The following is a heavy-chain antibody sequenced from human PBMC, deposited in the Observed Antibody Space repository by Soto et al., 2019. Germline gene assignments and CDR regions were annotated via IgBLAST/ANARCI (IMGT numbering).Heavy chain of an antibody. CDR3: AKDNFLQQWLVFHFDY. CDR2: ISGSGGST. D-gene: IGHD6-19*01. CDR1: GFTFSSYA. V-gene: IGHV3-23*01. J-gene: IGHJ4*02. Sequence: SGGSLRLSCAASGFTFSSYAMSWVRQAPGKGLEWVSAISGSGGSTYYADSVKGRFTISRDNSKNTLYLQMNSLRAEDTAVYYCAKDNFLQQWLVFHFDYWGQGTLVTVSS.